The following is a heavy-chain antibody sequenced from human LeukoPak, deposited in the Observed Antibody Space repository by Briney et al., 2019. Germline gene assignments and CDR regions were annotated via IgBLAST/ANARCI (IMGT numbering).Heavy chain of an antibody. V-gene: IGHV1-18*04. J-gene: IGHJ6*02. CDR1: GYTFTGYY. CDR2: ISTYSGNT. CDR3: ARGYCRSTSCHEPPLYGMDV. D-gene: IGHD2-2*01. Sequence: ASVKVSCKASGYTFTGYYMHWLRQAPGQGLEWMGWISTYSGNTNYAQQLQGRVTMTSDTSTSTVYMELRSLRSDDTAVYYCARGYCRSTSCHEPPLYGMDVWGQGTTVTVS.